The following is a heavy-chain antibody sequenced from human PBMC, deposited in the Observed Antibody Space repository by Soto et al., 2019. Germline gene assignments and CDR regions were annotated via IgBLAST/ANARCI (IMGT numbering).Heavy chain of an antibody. Sequence: ESGGGLVQPGRSLRLSCAASGFTFDDYAMHWVRQPPGKGLEWVSGISWNSGNIGYADSVKGRFTISRDNAKNSLYLQMKSLRAEYTALYYCTKSSSYTYNYYMDVWGKGTTVTVSS. V-gene: IGHV3-9*01. CDR3: TKSSSYTYNYYMDV. CDR2: ISWNSGNI. D-gene: IGHD6-6*01. J-gene: IGHJ6*03. CDR1: GFTFDDYA.